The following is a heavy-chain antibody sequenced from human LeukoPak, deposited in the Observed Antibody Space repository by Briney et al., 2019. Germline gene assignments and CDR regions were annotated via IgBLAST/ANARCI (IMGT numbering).Heavy chain of an antibody. CDR3: AREAGYCSSTSCYKAAIDS. J-gene: IGHJ4*02. D-gene: IGHD2-2*02. CDR2: ISSRGSTI. Sequence: GGSLRLSCAASGFTFSDYYMSCIRQAPGEGLEGVSYISSRGSTIYYAHAVKGRFTISRDNANNSLYLKMNSLRAEDPAVYYCAREAGYCSSTSCYKAAIDSWGQGTLVSVSS. CDR1: GFTFSDYY. V-gene: IGHV3-11*01.